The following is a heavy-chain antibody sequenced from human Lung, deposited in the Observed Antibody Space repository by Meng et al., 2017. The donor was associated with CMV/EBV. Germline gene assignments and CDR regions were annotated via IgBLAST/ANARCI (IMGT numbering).Heavy chain of an antibody. J-gene: IGHJ4*02. CDR3: ASLVVGFGESQDY. Sequence: VSGFPFSDSDVSWVRQAPGKGLECVSSISGRGDRTHYADSVKGRFTISRDNSKNTLYLRMDRLRAEDTAIYFCASLVVGFGESQDYWGQGTLVTVSS. V-gene: IGHV3-23*01. CDR2: ISGRGDRT. D-gene: IGHD3-10*01. CDR1: GFPFSDSD.